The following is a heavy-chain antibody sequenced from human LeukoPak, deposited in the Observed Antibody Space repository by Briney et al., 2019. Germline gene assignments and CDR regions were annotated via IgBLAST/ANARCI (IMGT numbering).Heavy chain of an antibody. CDR2: IYHSGRT. CDR1: GGSISSSSYY. J-gene: IGHJ4*02. Sequence: SETLSLTCTVSGGSISSSSYYWGWNRQPPGKGLEWIGSIYHSGRTFYNPSLKSRVTISVDTSKNQFSLKLTSVTAPDTAVYYCARLDLPATGFDYWGQGTLVTVSS. CDR3: ARLDLPATGFDY. V-gene: IGHV4-39*07. D-gene: IGHD5-24*01.